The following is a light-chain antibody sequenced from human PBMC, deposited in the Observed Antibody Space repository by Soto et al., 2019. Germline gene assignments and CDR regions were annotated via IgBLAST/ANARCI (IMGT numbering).Light chain of an antibody. CDR2: GAS. CDR1: QSVSSSY. J-gene: IGKJ1*01. CDR3: QQYGSSSWT. Sequence: EVVWTQTPGTLSLSPGERATLSCRASQSVSSSYLAWYQQKPGQAPRLLIYGASSRAPGIPDRFSGSGSGTDFTLTISRLEPEDFAVYYCQQYGSSSWTFGQGTKVDIK. V-gene: IGKV3-20*01.